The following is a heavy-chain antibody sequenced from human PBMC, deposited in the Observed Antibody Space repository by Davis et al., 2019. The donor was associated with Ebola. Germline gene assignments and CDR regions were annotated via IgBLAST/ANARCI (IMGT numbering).Heavy chain of an antibody. CDR3: AKANYYGSGSYPNWFDP. V-gene: IGHV3-9*01. CDR1: GFTFDDYA. J-gene: IGHJ5*02. D-gene: IGHD3-10*01. CDR2: ISWNSGSI. Sequence: PGGSLRLSCAASGFTFDDYAMHWVRQAPGKGLEWVSGISWNSGSIGYADSVKGRFTISRDNAKNSLYLQMNSLRAEDTALYYCAKANYYGSGSYPNWFDPWGQGTLVTVSS.